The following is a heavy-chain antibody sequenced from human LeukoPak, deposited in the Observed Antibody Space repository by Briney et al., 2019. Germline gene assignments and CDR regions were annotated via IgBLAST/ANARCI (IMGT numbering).Heavy chain of an antibody. Sequence: SETLSLTCTVSGGSISSHYWSWIRQPPGKGLEWIGYIYYNGSTNYNPSLKSRVTISVDTSKNQFSLKLSSVTAADTAVYYCASGAARGIFDYWGQGTLVTVSS. V-gene: IGHV4-59*11. J-gene: IGHJ4*02. CDR2: IYYNGST. CDR3: ASGAARGIFDY. D-gene: IGHD3-16*01. CDR1: GGSISSHY.